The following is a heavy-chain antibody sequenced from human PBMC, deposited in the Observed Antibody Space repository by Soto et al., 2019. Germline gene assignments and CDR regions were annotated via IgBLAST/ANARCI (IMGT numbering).Heavy chain of an antibody. J-gene: IGHJ5*02. Sequence: QVQLVQSGAEVKKPGSSVKVSCKASGGTFSSYAISWVRQAPGQGLEWMGGIIPIFGTANYAQKFQGRVTITADKTTSTAYMELSSLRYEETAVYYCSRDAYYYGSSGYYRWGDRFDPCGQGPLVTVSS. D-gene: IGHD3-22*01. V-gene: IGHV1-69*06. CDR3: SRDAYYYGSSGYYRWGDRFDP. CDR1: GGTFSSYA. CDR2: IIPIFGTA.